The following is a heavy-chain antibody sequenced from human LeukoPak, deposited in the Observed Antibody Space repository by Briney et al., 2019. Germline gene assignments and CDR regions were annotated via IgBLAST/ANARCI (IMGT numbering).Heavy chain of an antibody. CDR3: ARGAYYYYYMDV. V-gene: IGHV4-59*01. CDR2: IYYSGST. Sequence: SETLSLTCTVSGGSISNYYWSWIRQPPGKGLEWIGYIYYSGSTNYNPSPKSRVTISLDTSKNHFSLNLSSVTAADTAVYYCARGAYYYYYMDVWGKGTTVTVSS. J-gene: IGHJ6*03. CDR1: GGSISNYY.